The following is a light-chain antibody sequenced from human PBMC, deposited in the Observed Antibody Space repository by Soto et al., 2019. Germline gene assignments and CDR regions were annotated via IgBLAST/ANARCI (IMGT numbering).Light chain of an antibody. CDR3: QRYGSSPWT. J-gene: IGKJ1*01. V-gene: IGKV3-20*01. CDR2: CAS. CDR1: QSVSSSY. Sequence: EIVLTQSPGTLSLSPGERATLSCRASQSVSSSYLAWYQQKPGQAPRLLIYCASSMATGIPDRFSGSGSGTDFTLTISRLEPEDFAVYYCQRYGSSPWTFGQGTMVEIK.